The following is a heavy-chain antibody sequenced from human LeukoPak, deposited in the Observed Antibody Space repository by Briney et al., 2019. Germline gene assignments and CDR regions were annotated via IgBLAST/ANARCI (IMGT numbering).Heavy chain of an antibody. Sequence: GGSLRLSCAASGFTFSSYAMHWVRQAPGKGLEWVAVISYDGSNKYYADSVKGRFTISRDNSKNTQCLQMNSLRAEDTAVYYCASVFPPHTVTIGYFDYWGQGTLVTVSS. CDR2: ISYDGSNK. J-gene: IGHJ4*02. D-gene: IGHD4-17*01. V-gene: IGHV3-30*04. CDR1: GFTFSSYA. CDR3: ASVFPPHTVTIGYFDY.